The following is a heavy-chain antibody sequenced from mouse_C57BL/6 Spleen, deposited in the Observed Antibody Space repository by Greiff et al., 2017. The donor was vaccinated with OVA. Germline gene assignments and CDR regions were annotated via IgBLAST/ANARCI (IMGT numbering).Heavy chain of an antibody. CDR3: ARGGYYGSSSYYYAMDY. J-gene: IGHJ4*01. Sequence: EVQRVESGGGLVKPGGSLKLSCAASGFTFSDYGMHWVRQAPEKGLEWVAYISSGSSTIYYADTVKGRFTISRDNAKNTLFLQMTSLRSEDTAMYYCARGGYYGSSSYYYAMDYWGQGTSVTVSS. CDR1: GFTFSDYG. CDR2: ISSGSSTI. V-gene: IGHV5-17*01. D-gene: IGHD1-1*01.